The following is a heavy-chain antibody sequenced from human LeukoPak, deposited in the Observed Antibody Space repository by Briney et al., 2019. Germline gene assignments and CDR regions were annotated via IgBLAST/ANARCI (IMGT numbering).Heavy chain of an antibody. CDR3: AKDLISPRSVGSSEKLDY. Sequence: PGGSLRLSCAASGFTFSSYAMSWVRQAPGKGLEWASSIFGSGIDTQYADSVKGRFTISRDNSKNTLYLEMNSLRSEDTAIYYCAKDLISPRSVGSSEKLDYWGQGTLVTVSS. V-gene: IGHV3-23*01. CDR1: GFTFSSYA. D-gene: IGHD3-10*01. J-gene: IGHJ4*02. CDR2: IFGSGIDT.